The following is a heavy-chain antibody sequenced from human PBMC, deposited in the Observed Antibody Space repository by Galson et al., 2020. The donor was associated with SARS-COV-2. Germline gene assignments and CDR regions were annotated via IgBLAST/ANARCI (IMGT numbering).Heavy chain of an antibody. CDR2: IYYSGRT. Sequence: ASETLSLTCTASGDSISTSTYYWGWIRQPPGKGLEWIGNIYYSGRTYYNRSLKSRVTISIDTSKNQFSLRLTSMTAADTAVYYCARLGLRRGFFDIWGQGTLVTVSS. CDR1: GDSISTSTYY. J-gene: IGHJ3*02. D-gene: IGHD4-17*01. CDR3: ARLGLRRGFFDI. V-gene: IGHV4-39*01.